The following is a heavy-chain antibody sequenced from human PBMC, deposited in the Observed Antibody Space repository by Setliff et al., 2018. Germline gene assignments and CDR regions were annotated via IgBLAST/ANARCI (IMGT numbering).Heavy chain of an antibody. CDR2: ISGSGGST. Sequence: GSLRLSCAASGFTFNNYVMSWVRQAPGKGLEWVSGISGSGGSTYYADSVKGRFTISRDNSKNTLYLQMNSLRAEDTAVYYCARGNDRFDSSSDYSGYYYMDVWGKGTTVTVSS. CDR3: ARGNDRFDSSSDYSGYYYMDV. J-gene: IGHJ6*03. D-gene: IGHD3-22*01. V-gene: IGHV3-23*01. CDR1: GFTFNNYV.